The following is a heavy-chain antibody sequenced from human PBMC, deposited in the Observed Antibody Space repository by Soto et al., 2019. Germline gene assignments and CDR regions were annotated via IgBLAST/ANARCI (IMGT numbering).Heavy chain of an antibody. Sequence: SETLSLTCNVSGGSISGYYWSWIRQPPGKGLEYIGYIYYRGSTNYNPSLESRVTMSVDTSRNQFSLKVNSVTAADTAVYYCARQQLLPFYYALDVWGQGTTVTVSS. CDR2: IYYRGST. J-gene: IGHJ6*02. CDR1: GGSISGYY. V-gene: IGHV4-59*01. CDR3: ARQQLLPFYYALDV. D-gene: IGHD6-13*01.